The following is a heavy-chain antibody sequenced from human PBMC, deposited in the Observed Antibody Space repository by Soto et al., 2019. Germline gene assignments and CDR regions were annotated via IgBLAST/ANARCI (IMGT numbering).Heavy chain of an antibody. CDR3: ARGGSFYAH. Sequence: QVQLVQSGAEVKQPGASVRVSCKASGNTHTIYFIHWLRQAPGQGLEWLGWINSVSGGANYAPRFQGRVSMTRDTSSTTAFMELRGLRSDDTAVYYCARGGSFYAHWGQGTLVTVPS. J-gene: IGHJ4*02. CDR1: GNTHTIYF. D-gene: IGHD1-26*01. CDR2: INSVSGGA. V-gene: IGHV1-2*02.